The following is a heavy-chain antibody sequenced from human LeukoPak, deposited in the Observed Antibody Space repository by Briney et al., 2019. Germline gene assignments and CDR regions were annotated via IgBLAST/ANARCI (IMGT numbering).Heavy chain of an antibody. V-gene: IGHV4-4*02. CDR2: IYHSGST. J-gene: IGHJ5*02. CDR1: GGSISRSNW. CDR3: AREVRSAWASFDP. D-gene: IGHD1-26*01. Sequence: SETLSLTCAVSGGSISRSNWWSWVRQPPGKGLEWIGEIYHSGSTNYNPSLKSRVTISVDKSKNQFSLKLSSVTAADTAVYYCAREVRSAWASFDPWGQGTLVTVSS.